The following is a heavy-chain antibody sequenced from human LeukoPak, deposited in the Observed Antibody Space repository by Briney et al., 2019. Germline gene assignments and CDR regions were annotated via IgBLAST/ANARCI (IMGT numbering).Heavy chain of an antibody. V-gene: IGHV3-53*01. Sequence: GGSLRLSCAASGFTVITNDRTWVRQAPGKGPEWISVLYSDGNTKYADSVQGRFTISRDNSKNTLYLEMNSLSPDDTAVYYCARGVEPLAANTLAYWGQGTLVTVSS. CDR2: LYSDGNT. CDR3: ARGVEPLAANTLAY. D-gene: IGHD1-14*01. CDR1: GFTVITND. J-gene: IGHJ4*02.